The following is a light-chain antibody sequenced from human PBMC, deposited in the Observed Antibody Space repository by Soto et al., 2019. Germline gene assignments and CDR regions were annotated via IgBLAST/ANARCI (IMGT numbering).Light chain of an antibody. CDR2: GNT. CDR1: SSNIGAGHD. V-gene: IGLV1-40*01. Sequence: QSVLTQPPSVSGAPGQRVTISCTGSSSNIGAGHDIHWYQQLPGTAPKLLIYGNTNRPSGVPDRFSGSKSGTSASLAITGLQAEDEADYYCQSFDSSLSGVLFGGGTQLTVL. CDR3: QSFDSSLSGVL. J-gene: IGLJ2*01.